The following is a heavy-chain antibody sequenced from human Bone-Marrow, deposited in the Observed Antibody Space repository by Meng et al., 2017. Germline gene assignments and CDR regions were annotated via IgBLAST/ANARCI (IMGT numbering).Heavy chain of an antibody. CDR1: GFTFSSYS. CDR3: ARDLNYWYFDL. J-gene: IGHJ2*01. CDR2: ISSSCSYI. Sequence: GESLKISCAASGFTFSSYSMNWVRQAPGKGVEWVSSISSSCSYIYYADSVKGRFTIYRDNAKNPMYLQMNSMRAEDTAVYYCARDLNYWYFDLWGRGTLVTVSS. V-gene: IGHV3-21*01.